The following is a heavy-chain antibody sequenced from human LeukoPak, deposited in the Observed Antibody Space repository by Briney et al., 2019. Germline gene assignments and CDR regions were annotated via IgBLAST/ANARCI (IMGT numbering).Heavy chain of an antibody. Sequence: GASVKVSCKASGYTFTNYTLNWVRQAPGQGLEWMGRIIPIFGTANYAQKFQGRVTITADESTSTAYMELSSLRSEDTAVYYCARGTPGYDFWSGYYKGVVWFDPWGQGTLVTVPS. V-gene: IGHV1-69*13. CDR2: IIPIFGTA. CDR1: GYTFTNYT. CDR3: ARGTPGYDFWSGYYKGVVWFDP. D-gene: IGHD3-3*01. J-gene: IGHJ5*02.